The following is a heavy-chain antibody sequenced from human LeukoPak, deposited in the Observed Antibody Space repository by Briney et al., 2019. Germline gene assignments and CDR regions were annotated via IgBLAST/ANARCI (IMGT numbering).Heavy chain of an antibody. Sequence: SGTLSLTCAVSGGSFSGYYWSWIRQPPGKGLEWIGEINHSGSTNYNPSLKSRVTISVDTSKNQFSLKLSSVTAADTAVYYCARDPWQWLVLGAFDIWGQGTMVTVSS. CDR2: INHSGST. V-gene: IGHV4-34*01. D-gene: IGHD6-19*01. CDR3: ARDPWQWLVLGAFDI. CDR1: GGSFSGYY. J-gene: IGHJ3*02.